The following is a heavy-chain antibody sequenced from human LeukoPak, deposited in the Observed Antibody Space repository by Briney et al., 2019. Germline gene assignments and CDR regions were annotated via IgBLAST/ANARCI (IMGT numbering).Heavy chain of an antibody. J-gene: IGHJ4*02. D-gene: IGHD4-17*01. CDR2: IKGDGSST. V-gene: IGHV3-74*01. CDR3: ARAATRVFNLLDH. CDR1: GFTFSTYW. Sequence: GGSLRLSCTASGFTFSTYWVHSVRQAPGKGLVWVARIKGDGSSTIYADSVKGRFTISRDNSKNTLYLQTSSLRAEDTAVYYCARAATRVFNLLDHWGRGTLVTVSS.